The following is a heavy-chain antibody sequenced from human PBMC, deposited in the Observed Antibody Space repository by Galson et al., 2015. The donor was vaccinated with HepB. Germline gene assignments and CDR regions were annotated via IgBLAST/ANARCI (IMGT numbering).Heavy chain of an antibody. D-gene: IGHD6-13*01. CDR3: ARQYSSAWYGYYFDY. CDR1: GFTFSSHP. V-gene: IGHV3-48*01. CDR2: ISSNGNTK. J-gene: IGHJ4*02. Sequence: SLRLSCAVSGFTFSSHPMNWIRQAPGRELEWVSSISSNGNTKHYADSVKGRFTISRDNANDSVSLQMNYLRAEDTAVYYCARQYSSAWYGYYFDYLGQGTPFTATS.